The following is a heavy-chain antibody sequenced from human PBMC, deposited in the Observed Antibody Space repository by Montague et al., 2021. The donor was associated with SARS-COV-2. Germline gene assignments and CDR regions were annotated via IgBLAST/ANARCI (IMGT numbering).Heavy chain of an antibody. Sequence: CAISGDSVSSNSATWNWVRQSPSRGLEWLGRTYYRSKWYNDYAVSVRGRVTINPDTSKNQFSLQLNSVTPEDTAIYYCTGGREGNHNAMDVWGQGTTVTVSS. CDR1: GDSVSSNSAT. D-gene: IGHD1-1*01. V-gene: IGHV6-1*01. CDR3: TGGREGNHNAMDV. CDR2: TYYRSKWYN. J-gene: IGHJ6*02.